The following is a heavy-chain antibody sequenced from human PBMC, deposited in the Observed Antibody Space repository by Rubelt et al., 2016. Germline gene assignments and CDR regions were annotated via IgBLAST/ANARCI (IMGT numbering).Heavy chain of an antibody. CDR2: INRDASST. CDR1: GFTFDDYA. V-gene: IGHV3-74*01. J-gene: IGHJ4*02. CDR3: LRETRNSFDY. D-gene: IGHD1-7*01. Sequence: GGSLRLSCAASGFTFDDYAMHWVRQAPGKGLVWVSRINRDASSTGYADSVKGRFTISRDSAKSTLFLQLNSLGAEDTAVYYCLRETRNSFDYWGQGTLVTVSS.